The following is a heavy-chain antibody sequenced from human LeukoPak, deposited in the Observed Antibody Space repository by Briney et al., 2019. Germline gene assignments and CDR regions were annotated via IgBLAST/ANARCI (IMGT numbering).Heavy chain of an antibody. D-gene: IGHD3-22*01. CDR2: ISYDGSNK. J-gene: IGHJ4*02. Sequence: GGSLRLSCAASGFTFSTYAMHWVRQAPGKGLGWVAVISYDGSNKYYADSVKGRFTISRDNSKNTLYLQMNSLRAEDTAVYYCARERGYYDSSGYYDGGFDYWGQGTLVTVSS. CDR3: ARERGYYDSSGYYDGGFDY. V-gene: IGHV3-30*04. CDR1: GFTFSTYA.